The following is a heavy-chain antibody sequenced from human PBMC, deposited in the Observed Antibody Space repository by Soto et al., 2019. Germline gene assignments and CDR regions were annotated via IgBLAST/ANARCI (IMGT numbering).Heavy chain of an antibody. CDR1: GFTFSSYA. CDR3: ARDRAAGTTAISNFDF. CDR2: ISYDGNKK. Sequence: GGSLRLSCAASGFTFSSYAMHWVRQVPGKGLGWVAIISYDGNKKYYADSVKGRFTISRDNSKNTLYLQMNSLRTEDTAVYYCARDRAAGTTAISNFDFWGQGALVTVSS. D-gene: IGHD4-17*01. J-gene: IGHJ4*02. V-gene: IGHV3-30-3*01.